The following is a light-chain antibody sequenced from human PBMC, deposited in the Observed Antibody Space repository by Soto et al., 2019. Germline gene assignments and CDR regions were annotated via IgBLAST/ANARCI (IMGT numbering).Light chain of an antibody. V-gene: IGLV2-14*01. CDR2: DVS. CDR1: SSDVGGYNY. Sequence: QSALTQPASVSGSPGQSITISCTGTSSDVGGYNYVSWYQQHPGKAPKLMIYDVSNRPSGVSNRFSGFKSGNTASLTISGLQAEVEADYYCSSYTSSSTVVFGGGTKLTVL. J-gene: IGLJ2*01. CDR3: SSYTSSSTVV.